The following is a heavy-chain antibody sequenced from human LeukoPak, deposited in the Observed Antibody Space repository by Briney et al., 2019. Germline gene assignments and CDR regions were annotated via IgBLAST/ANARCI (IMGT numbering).Heavy chain of an antibody. D-gene: IGHD3-3*01. CDR1: GYTFTSYD. Sequence: ASVKVSCKASGYTFTSYDINWVRQATGQGLEWMGWMNPNSGNTGYAQKFHGRVTMTRNTSISTAYMELSSPRSEDTAVYYCARGVREGNTMALLGYWGQGTLVTVSS. J-gene: IGHJ4*02. V-gene: IGHV1-8*01. CDR3: ARGVREGNTMALLGY. CDR2: MNPNSGNT.